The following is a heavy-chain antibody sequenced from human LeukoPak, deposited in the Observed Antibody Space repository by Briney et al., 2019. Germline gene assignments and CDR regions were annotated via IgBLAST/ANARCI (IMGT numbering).Heavy chain of an antibody. V-gene: IGHV1-69*06. CDR1: GGTFSSYA. D-gene: IGHD6-13*01. J-gene: IGHJ4*02. CDR3: ARGLGEQQLVLDY. Sequence: GASVKVSCKASGGTFSSYAISWVRQAPGQGLEWMGGIIPIFGTANYAQKFQGRVTITADKSTTTAYMELSSLRSEDTAVYYCARGLGEQQLVLDYWGQGTLVTVSS. CDR2: IIPIFGTA.